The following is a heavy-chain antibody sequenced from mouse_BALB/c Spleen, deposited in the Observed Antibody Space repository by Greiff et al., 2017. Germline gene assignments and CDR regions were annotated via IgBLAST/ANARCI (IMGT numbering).Heavy chain of an antibody. CDR3: ARRDGDFDY. J-gene: IGHJ2*01. CDR1: GYTFTSYT. V-gene: IGHV1-4*01. CDR2: INHSRGYT. Sequence: QVQLQQSGAELARPGASVKMSCKASGYTFTSYTMQWVKQRPGQGLEWIGYINHSRGYTNYNQKFKDKATLTADKSSSTAYMKLSSLTSEDSAVYYCARRDGDFDYWGQGTTLTVSS. D-gene: IGHD2-3*01.